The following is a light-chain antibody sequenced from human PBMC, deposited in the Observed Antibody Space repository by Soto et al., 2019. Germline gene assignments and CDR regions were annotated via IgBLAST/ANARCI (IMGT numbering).Light chain of an antibody. CDR3: QQYNNWPRT. Sequence: EIVLTQSPGTLSLSPGERATLSFRSSQSVSNNYLSWYQQKPGQAPRLLIYGASSRATGIPDRFSGSGSGTEFTLTISSLQSEDFAVYYCQQYNNWPRTFGQGTKVDIK. CDR1: QSVSNN. CDR2: GAS. J-gene: IGKJ1*01. V-gene: IGKV3D-15*01.